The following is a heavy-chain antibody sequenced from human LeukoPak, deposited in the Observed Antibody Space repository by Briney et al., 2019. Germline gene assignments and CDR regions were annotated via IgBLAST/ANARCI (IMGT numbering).Heavy chain of an antibody. CDR1: GFTFSDYY. J-gene: IGHJ4*02. CDR3: ARDVGIHYFDY. V-gene: IGHV3-11*01. Sequence: GGSLRLSCAASGFTFSDYYMSWIRQAPGKGLEWVSYIGSSGSSIYYADSLKGRFTISRDNAKNSLYLQMNSLRAEDTAVYYCARDVGIHYFDYWGQGTLVTVSS. CDR2: IGSSGSSI. D-gene: IGHD3-10*01.